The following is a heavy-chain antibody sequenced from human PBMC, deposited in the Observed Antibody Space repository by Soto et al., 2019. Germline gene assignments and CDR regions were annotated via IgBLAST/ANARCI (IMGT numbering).Heavy chain of an antibody. V-gene: IGHV4-4*02. CDR2: VYHSGST. D-gene: IGHD6-25*01. CDR1: GESISSNYW. Sequence: QVQLQESGPGLVKPSGTLSLTCTVSGESISSNYWWTWVRQPPGKGLEWIAEVYHSGSTNYNLSLKSRVTLSVDKSKNQFSRRLSSETAADTVAYNCARVSYSRDYVSSSTWFDPRGQGTLVNVFS. J-gene: IGHJ5*01. CDR3: ARVSYSRDYVSSSTWFDP.